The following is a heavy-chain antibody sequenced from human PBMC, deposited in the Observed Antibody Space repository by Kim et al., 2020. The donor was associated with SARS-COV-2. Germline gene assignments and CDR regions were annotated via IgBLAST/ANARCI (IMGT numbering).Heavy chain of an antibody. V-gene: IGHV3-30*04. D-gene: IGHD4-17*01. CDR3: ARAGLGSYYYGMDV. J-gene: IGHJ6*02. CDR2: ISYDGINK. Sequence: GGSLRLSCAASGFTFSSYAMHWVRQAPGKGLEWVAVISYDGINKYYADSVKGRFTISRDNSKNTLYLQMNSLRAEDTAVYYCARAGLGSYYYGMDVWGQGTTVTVSS. CDR1: GFTFSSYA.